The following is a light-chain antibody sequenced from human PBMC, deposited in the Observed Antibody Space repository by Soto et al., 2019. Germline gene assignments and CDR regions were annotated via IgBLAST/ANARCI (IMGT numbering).Light chain of an antibody. V-gene: IGKV1-39*01. CDR3: QQTYTTPLT. J-gene: IGKJ4*01. Sequence: DMQITQSPSSLSSSVGDRVTITCRSSQSISSYLNWYQQKPGKAPNLLIYAAFSLQSGVPSRFSGSASGTDFSLTISSLQPEDFATYYCQQTYTTPLTFGGGTKVDI. CDR2: AAF. CDR1: QSISSY.